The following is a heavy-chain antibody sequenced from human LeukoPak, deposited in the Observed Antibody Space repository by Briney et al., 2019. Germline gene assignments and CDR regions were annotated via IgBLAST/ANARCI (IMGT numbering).Heavy chain of an antibody. CDR3: ATYRQVLLPFES. D-gene: IGHD2-8*02. Sequence: GGSLRLSCVSSGFTFNNYAMNWVRQAPGKGLEWVSSISGSGSITYYADSVRGRFTISRDNSKSTLSLQMNSLRAEDTAIYYCATYRQVLLPFESWGQGTLVTVSS. V-gene: IGHV3-23*01. CDR1: GFTFNNYA. CDR2: ISGSGSIT. J-gene: IGHJ4*02.